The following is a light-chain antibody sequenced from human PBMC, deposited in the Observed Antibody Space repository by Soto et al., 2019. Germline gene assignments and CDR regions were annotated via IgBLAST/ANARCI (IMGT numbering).Light chain of an antibody. CDR1: QSISTW. J-gene: IGKJ4*01. CDR3: QQYKSYSLT. Sequence: DIQMTQSPSTLSASVGDRVTITCRASQSISTWLAWYQQKPGKAPSLLIYKASSLESGVPSRFSGSGSGTEFTLAISSLQADDFATYYCQQYKSYSLTFGGGTKVDIK. CDR2: KAS. V-gene: IGKV1-5*03.